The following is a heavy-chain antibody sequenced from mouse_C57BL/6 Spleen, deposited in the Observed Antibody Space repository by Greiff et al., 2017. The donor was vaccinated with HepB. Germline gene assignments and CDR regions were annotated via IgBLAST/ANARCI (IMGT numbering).Heavy chain of an antibody. CDR2: ISGGGGNT. CDR1: GFTFSSYT. Sequence: EVKLMESGGGLVKPGGSLKLSCAASGFTFSSYTMSWVRQTPEKRLEWVATISGGGGNTYYPDSVKGRFTISRDNAKNTLYLQMSSLRSEDTALYYCARLDSSGYVGVDYWGQGTSVTVSS. V-gene: IGHV5-9*01. CDR3: ARLDSSGYVGVDY. J-gene: IGHJ4*01. D-gene: IGHD3-2*02.